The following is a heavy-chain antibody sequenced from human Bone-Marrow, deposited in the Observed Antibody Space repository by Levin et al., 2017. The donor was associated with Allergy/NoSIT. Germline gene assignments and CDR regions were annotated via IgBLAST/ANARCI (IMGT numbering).Heavy chain of an antibody. J-gene: IGHJ4*02. CDR1: CGSFSDYY. D-gene: IGHD3-22*01. CDR3: ASKGRRYYYDRSALYY. V-gene: IGHV4-34*01. Sequence: SETLSLTCSVFCGSFSDYYWNWIRQTPGKGLEWIGEINDSGSTSYNPSLESRVTVSVDTSKNHFSLKLSSVTAADTGVYYCASKGRRYYYDRSALYYWGQGTLVTVSS. CDR2: INDSGST.